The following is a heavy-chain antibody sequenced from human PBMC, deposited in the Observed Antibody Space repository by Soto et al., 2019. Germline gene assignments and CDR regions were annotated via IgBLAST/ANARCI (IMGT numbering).Heavy chain of an antibody. D-gene: IGHD2-2*01. J-gene: IGHJ5*02. CDR3: ARGTGSSWYDP. V-gene: IGHV1-2*02. CDR1: GYTFISYY. Sequence: ASVKVSCKASGYTFISYYMHWLRQAPGHGLEWMGWINTKNGVSKYAQRFLDRVTMTRDASINTAYMQLTRLTSDDTAIYYCARGTGSSWYDPWGQGTLVTVSS. CDR2: INTKNGVS.